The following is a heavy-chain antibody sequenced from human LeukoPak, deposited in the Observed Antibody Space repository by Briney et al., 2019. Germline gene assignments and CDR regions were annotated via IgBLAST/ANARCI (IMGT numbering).Heavy chain of an antibody. CDR2: INWNGGST. J-gene: IGHJ4*02. CDR3: ARAGLHGDYSRGAYFDY. V-gene: IGHV3-20*04. D-gene: IGHD4-17*01. CDR1: GFNFEDYD. Sequence: GGSLRLSCAAPGFNFEDYDMSWVRQPPGKGLDWVSGINWNGGSTGYADSVKGRFTISRDNAKNSLYLQMNSLRAEDTALYYCARAGLHGDYSRGAYFDYWGQGTLVTVSS.